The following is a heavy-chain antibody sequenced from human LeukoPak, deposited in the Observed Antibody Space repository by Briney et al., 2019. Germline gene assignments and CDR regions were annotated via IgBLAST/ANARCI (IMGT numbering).Heavy chain of an antibody. V-gene: IGHV1-18*01. J-gene: IGHJ6*03. CDR1: GGTFSSYA. D-gene: IGHD4/OR15-4a*01. CDR3: ARVDYVPSYYYYYMDV. Sequence: VKVSCKASGGTFSSYAISWVRQAPGQGLEWMGWISAYNGNRNHAQKLQGRVTMTTDTSTSTAYMELRSLRSDDTAVYYCARVDYVPSYYYYYMDVWGKGTTVTVSS. CDR2: ISAYNGNR.